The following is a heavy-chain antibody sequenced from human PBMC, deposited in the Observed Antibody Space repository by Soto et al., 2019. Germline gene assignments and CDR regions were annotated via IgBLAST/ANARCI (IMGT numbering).Heavy chain of an antibody. D-gene: IGHD3-10*01. Sequence: EVQLVESGGGVIRPGGSLRLSCAASGFSFDDDYGMIWVRQAPGKGLEWVSGVDRNGVETGYVDSVRGRFAISRDKSKMSLYLQMRSLRVEDTAFYYCALVESGSVEYWCQGTLVTVSS. CDR2: VDRNGVET. J-gene: IGHJ4*02. CDR1: GFSFDDDYG. V-gene: IGHV3-20*04. CDR3: ALVESGSVEY.